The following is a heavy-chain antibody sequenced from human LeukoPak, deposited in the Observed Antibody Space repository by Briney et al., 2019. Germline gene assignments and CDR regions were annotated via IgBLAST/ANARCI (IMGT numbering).Heavy chain of an antibody. CDR3: ARDLAGDHYFDS. Sequence: PGGSLRLSCAASGXAFRSYEMNWVRQAPGKGLEWVSYINVGGSTIYYADSVKGRFPISRDDAKNSLYLQMNSLRAEDTAVYYCARDLAGDHYFDSWGQGTLVTVSS. CDR2: INVGGSTI. V-gene: IGHV3-48*03. J-gene: IGHJ4*02. D-gene: IGHD3-16*01. CDR1: GXAFRSYE.